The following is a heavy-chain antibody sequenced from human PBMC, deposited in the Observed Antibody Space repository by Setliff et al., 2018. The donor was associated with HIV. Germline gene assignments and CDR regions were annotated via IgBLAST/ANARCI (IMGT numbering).Heavy chain of an antibody. D-gene: IGHD6-13*01. V-gene: IGHV7-4-1*02. CDR3: ARGRSSWLGYWGGTSWFDL. CDR2: INTNTGNP. CDR1: GYTFTSYA. J-gene: IGHJ5*02. Sequence: GASVKVSCKASGYTFTSYAMNWVRQAPGQGLEWMGWINTNTGNPTYAQGFTGRFVFSLDTSVSTAYLQISSLKAEDTAVYYCARGRSSWLGYWGGTSWFDLWGQGTLVTVSS.